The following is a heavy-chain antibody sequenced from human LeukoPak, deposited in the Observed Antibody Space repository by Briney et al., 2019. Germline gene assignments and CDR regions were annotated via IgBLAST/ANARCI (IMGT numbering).Heavy chain of an antibody. J-gene: IGHJ4*02. V-gene: IGHV3-7*01. CDR3: ARYPSTASAWFYFDL. CDR2: INQDGSVR. Sequence: GGSLRLSCAASGFTFGSNWMSWVRQAPGKGLEWVAHINQDGSVRYYVDSVKGRFTISRDNTKNSLYLQMNNLRVNDTAIYYCARYPSTASAWFYFDLWGQGTLVTVSS. CDR1: GFTFGSNW. D-gene: IGHD6-19*01.